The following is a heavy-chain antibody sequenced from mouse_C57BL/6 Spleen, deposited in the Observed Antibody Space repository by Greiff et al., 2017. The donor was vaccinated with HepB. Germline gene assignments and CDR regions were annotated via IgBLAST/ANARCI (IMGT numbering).Heavy chain of an antibody. D-gene: IGHD2-4*01. V-gene: IGHV1-66*01. CDR3: AKYDYEYYFDY. J-gene: IGHJ2*01. Sequence: VQLQQSGPELVKPGASVKISCKASGYSFTSYYIHWVKHRPGQGLEWIGWIYPGSGNTKYNEKFKGKATLTADTSSSTAYMQLSSLTSEDSAVYYCAKYDYEYYFDYWGQGTTLTVSS. CDR2: IYPGSGNT. CDR1: GYSFTSYY.